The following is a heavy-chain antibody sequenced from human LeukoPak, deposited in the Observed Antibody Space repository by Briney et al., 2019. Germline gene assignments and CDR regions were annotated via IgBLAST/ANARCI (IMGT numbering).Heavy chain of an antibody. CDR2: ISYDGSNK. CDR3: ARGAPKGHYYDSSGY. Sequence: GGSLRLSCVASGITFSSYGMHWVRQAPGKGLEWVAVISYDGSNKYYADSVKGRFTISRDNSKNTLYLQMNSLRAEDTAVYYCARGAPKGHYYDSSGYWGQGTLVTVSS. CDR1: GITFSSYG. V-gene: IGHV3-30*03. J-gene: IGHJ4*02. D-gene: IGHD3-22*01.